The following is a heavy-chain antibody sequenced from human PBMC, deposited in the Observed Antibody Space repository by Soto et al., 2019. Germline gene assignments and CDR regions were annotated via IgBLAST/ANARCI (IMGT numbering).Heavy chain of an antibody. V-gene: IGHV3-23*01. D-gene: IGHD2-2*01. CDR2: ISGSGDTT. Sequence: GGSLRLSCAASGFTFRSYAMNWVRQAPGKGLEWASVISGSGDTTYYADSVKGRFTISRDNSQNTLYLQMNSLRAEDTAIYYCAREIVVARGASYFDYWGPGTLVTVSS. CDR1: GFTFRSYA. J-gene: IGHJ4*02. CDR3: AREIVVARGASYFDY.